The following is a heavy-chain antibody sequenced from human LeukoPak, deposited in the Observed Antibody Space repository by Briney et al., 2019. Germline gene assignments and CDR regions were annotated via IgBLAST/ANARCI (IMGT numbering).Heavy chain of an antibody. CDR1: GYTFTNYY. CDR3: ARAFCTNGVCFIFDS. D-gene: IGHD2-8*01. CDR2: IHPSSGNT. J-gene: IGHJ4*02. V-gene: IGHV1-46*01. Sequence: ASVKVSCKASGYTFTNYYIHWVRQAPGQGLEWMGIIHPSSGNTEPHAQKFRGRVTLTRDTSTSTVYMELSSLRSEDTAIYYCARAFCTNGVCFIFDSWGQGTLVTVSS.